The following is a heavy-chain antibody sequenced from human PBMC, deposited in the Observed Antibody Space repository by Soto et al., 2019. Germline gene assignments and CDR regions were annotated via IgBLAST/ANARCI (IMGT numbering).Heavy chain of an antibody. V-gene: IGHV3-7*01. CDR1: GFTFSSYW. J-gene: IGHJ4*02. Sequence: GGSLRLSGAASGFTFSSYWMSWVRQAPGKGLEWVANIKQDGSEKYYVDSVKGRFTISRDNAKNSLYVQMNSLRAEDTAVYYCARYCSGGSCYCYWGQGTLVTVSS. D-gene: IGHD2-15*01. CDR3: ARYCSGGSCYCY. CDR2: IKQDGSEK.